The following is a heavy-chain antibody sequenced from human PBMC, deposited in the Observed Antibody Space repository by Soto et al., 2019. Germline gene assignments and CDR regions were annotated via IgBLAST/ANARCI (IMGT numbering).Heavy chain of an antibody. V-gene: IGHV1-69*01. D-gene: IGHD4-4*01. J-gene: IGHJ4*02. CDR1: GGTSSSYA. CDR2: IIPILDTT. Sequence: QVQVVQSGAEVKKPGSSVRVSCKASGGTSSSYAITWMRQAPGQGLEWMGGIIPILDTTDYAQKFQGRVTFTADESTSTVYMELSSLTSEDTAIYYCASVGTTVNRSFDFWGQGTLVTVSS. CDR3: ASVGTTVNRSFDF.